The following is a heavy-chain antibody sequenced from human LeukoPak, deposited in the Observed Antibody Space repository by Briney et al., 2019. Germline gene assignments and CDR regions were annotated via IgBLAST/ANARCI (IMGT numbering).Heavy chain of an antibody. Sequence: SETLSLTCTVSGGSISSYYWSWIRQPPGKGLEWIGYIYYSGSTNYNPSLKSRVTISVDTSKNQFSLKLSSVTAAYTAVYYCARDGGYVWGSYRYTLDYWGQGTLVTVSS. CDR2: IYYSGST. CDR1: GGSISSYY. CDR3: ARDGGYVWGSYRYTLDY. J-gene: IGHJ4*02. V-gene: IGHV4-59*01. D-gene: IGHD3-16*02.